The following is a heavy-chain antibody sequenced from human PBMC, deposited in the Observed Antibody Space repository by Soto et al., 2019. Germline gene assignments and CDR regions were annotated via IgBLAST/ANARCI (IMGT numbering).Heavy chain of an antibody. CDR3: AYRLVWCPPDCSLGWFDP. V-gene: IGHV2-5*02. D-gene: IGHD2-21*02. CDR1: GFSLSPGGVG. Sequence: KESGPTLVKHTQTLTLTCTFSGFSLSPGGVGVGWIRQPPGKAMEWRTVIYWDDDKRYSPSLRTLLTITRDTSKNQVVDSLTNVYPVDTATYYCAYRLVWCPPDCSLGWFDPWGPGTQVSVSS. J-gene: IGHJ5*02. CDR2: IYWDDDK.